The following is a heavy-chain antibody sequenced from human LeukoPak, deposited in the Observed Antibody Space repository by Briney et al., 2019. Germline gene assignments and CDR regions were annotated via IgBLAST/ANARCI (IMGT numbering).Heavy chain of an antibody. J-gene: IGHJ6*03. CDR1: GGTFSSYA. Sequence: GASVKVSCKASGGTFSSYAISWVRQAPGQGLEWMGGIIPIFGTANYAQKFQGRVTVTADKSSTTVYMELSRLRSDDPAVYYCASSGGYYDSSGYSYYYYMDVWGKGTTVTVSS. V-gene: IGHV1-69*06. CDR2: IIPIFGTA. CDR3: ASSGGYYDSSGYSYYYYMDV. D-gene: IGHD3-22*01.